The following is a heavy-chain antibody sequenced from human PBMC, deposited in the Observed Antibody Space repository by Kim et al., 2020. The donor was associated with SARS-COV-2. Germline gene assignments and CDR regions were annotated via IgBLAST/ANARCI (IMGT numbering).Heavy chain of an antibody. CDR3: AKSITTSCYTSIVY. D-gene: IGHD2-2*02. J-gene: IGHJ4*02. CDR2: ISGVGDTT. V-gene: IGHV3-23*01. CDR1: GFTFSSFA. Sequence: GGSLRLSCAAPGFTFSSFAMSWVRQAPGKGLEWVTAISGVGDTTYYADSVKGRFTISRDNSKSTWYLQMNSLRAEDTAVYYCAKSITTSCYTSIVYWGQGPLVTVPS.